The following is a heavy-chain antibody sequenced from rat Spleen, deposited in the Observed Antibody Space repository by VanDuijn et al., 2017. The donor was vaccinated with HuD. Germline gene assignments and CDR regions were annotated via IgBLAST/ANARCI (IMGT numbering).Heavy chain of an antibody. J-gene: IGHJ2*01. V-gene: IGHV5-25*01. Sequence: EVQLVESGGGLVQPGRSLNLSCAASGFTFSSFAMAWVRQAPKKGLEWVATITSGGSNTYYPDSVKGRFNISRDNAKSTLYLQMDSLRSEDTATYYCATRRTGIPTYYWGQGVMVTVSS. CDR1: GFTFSSFA. CDR2: ITSGGSNT. D-gene: IGHD1-4*01. CDR3: ATRRTGIPTYY.